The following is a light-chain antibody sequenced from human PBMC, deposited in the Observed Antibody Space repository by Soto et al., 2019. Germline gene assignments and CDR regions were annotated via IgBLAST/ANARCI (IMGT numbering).Light chain of an antibody. V-gene: IGKV1-39*01. CDR1: QDSTKY. CDR2: DAS. J-gene: IGKJ1*01. Sequence: IQLTQSPSSLSASVGGRVTITCRASQDSTKYLAWYQQKPGKAPNLLIYDASTLHSGVPSRFSGSGSGTDFTLTISSLQPEDFATYYCQQSYSTLTWTFGQGTKVDIK. CDR3: QQSYSTLTWT.